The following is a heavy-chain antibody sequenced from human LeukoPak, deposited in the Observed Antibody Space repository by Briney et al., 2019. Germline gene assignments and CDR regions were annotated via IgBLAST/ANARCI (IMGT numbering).Heavy chain of an antibody. Sequence: SQTLSLTCTVSGGSISSGGYYWSWIRQHPGKGLEWIGYIYYSGSTYYNPSLKSRVTMSVDTSKNQFSLNLSSVTAADTAVYYCARDRCSSTSCHFDYWGQGTLVTVSS. CDR3: ARDRCSSTSCHFDY. CDR2: IYYSGST. J-gene: IGHJ4*02. D-gene: IGHD2-2*01. V-gene: IGHV4-31*03. CDR1: GGSISSGGYY.